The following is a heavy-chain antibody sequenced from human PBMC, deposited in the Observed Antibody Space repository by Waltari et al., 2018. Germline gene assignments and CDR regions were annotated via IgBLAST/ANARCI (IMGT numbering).Heavy chain of an antibody. CDR2: INPNRGGT. CDR1: GYTFTGYY. V-gene: IGHV1-2*02. D-gene: IGHD2-2*02. Sequence: QVQLVQSGAEVKKPGAPVKVSCKASGYTFTGYYMHWVRQAPGQGLEWMGWINPNRGGTNYAQKFQGRVTMTRDTSISTAYMELSRLRSDDTAVYYCAREGCSSTSCYTYFDYWGQGTLVTVSS. J-gene: IGHJ4*02. CDR3: AREGCSSTSCYTYFDY.